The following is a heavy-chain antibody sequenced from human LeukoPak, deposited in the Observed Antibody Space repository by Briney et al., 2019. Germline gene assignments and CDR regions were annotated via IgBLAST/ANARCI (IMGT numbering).Heavy chain of an antibody. J-gene: IGHJ5*02. CDR2: TYYGSKWYN. D-gene: IGHD6-13*01. Sequence: SQTLSLTCAISGDSVSSNSAAWNWIRQSPSRGLEWLGRTYYGSKWYNDYAVSVKSRITINPDTSKNQFSLQLNSVTPEDTAVYYCARDSGIAAAGTGWFDPWGQGTLVTVSS. CDR1: GDSVSSNSAA. CDR3: ARDSGIAAAGTGWFDP. V-gene: IGHV6-1*01.